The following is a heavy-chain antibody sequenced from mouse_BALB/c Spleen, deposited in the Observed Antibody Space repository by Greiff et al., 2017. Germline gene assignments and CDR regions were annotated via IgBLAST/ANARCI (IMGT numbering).Heavy chain of an antibody. Sequence: EVQLQQSGTVLARPGASVKMSCKASGYTFTSYWMHWVKQRPGQGLEWIGAIYPGNSDTSYNQKFKGKAKLTAVTSTSTAYMELSSLTNEDSAVYYCTKENDYYGSSHFDYWGQGTTLTVSS. J-gene: IGHJ2*01. CDR3: TKENDYYGSSHFDY. D-gene: IGHD1-1*01. CDR2: IYPGNSDT. V-gene: IGHV1-5*01. CDR1: GYTFTSYW.